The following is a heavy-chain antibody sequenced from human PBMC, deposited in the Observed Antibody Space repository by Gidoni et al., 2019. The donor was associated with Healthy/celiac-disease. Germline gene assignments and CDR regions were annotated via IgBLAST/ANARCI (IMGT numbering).Heavy chain of an antibody. D-gene: IGHD6-6*01. J-gene: IGHJ4*02. CDR2: TYYRSKWYN. CDR1: GDSVPSNSAA. Sequence: QVQLQQSGPGLVKPSQTLSLTCAISGDSVPSNSAAWNWIRQSPSRGLEWLGRTYYRSKWYNDYAVSVKSRITINPDTSKNQFSLQLNSVTPEDTAVYYCARETDSSSNESRYYFDYWGQGTLVTVSS. CDR3: ARETDSSSNESRYYFDY. V-gene: IGHV6-1*01.